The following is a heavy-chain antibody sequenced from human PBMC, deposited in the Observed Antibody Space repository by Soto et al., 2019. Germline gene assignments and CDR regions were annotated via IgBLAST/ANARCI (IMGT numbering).Heavy chain of an antibody. J-gene: IGHJ5*02. V-gene: IGHV3-23*01. CDR2: ISTNGGST. Sequence: EVQLLESGGGLVQPGGSLRLSCAASEFTFSSYAMSWVRQAPGRGLEWVSAISTNGGSTYYADSVKGRFTISRDNSKNTLSLQMNSLRGEDTDVYYCAKERFGSGTLRWFDPWGQGTLVTVSS. CDR3: AKERFGSGTLRWFDP. D-gene: IGHD3-10*01. CDR1: EFTFSSYA.